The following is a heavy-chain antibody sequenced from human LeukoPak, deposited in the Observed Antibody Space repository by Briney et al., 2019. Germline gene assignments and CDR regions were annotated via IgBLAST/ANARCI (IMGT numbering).Heavy chain of an antibody. D-gene: IGHD2-2*02. J-gene: IGHJ6*02. CDR2: IYYTGST. CDR1: GGSISSSSYY. V-gene: IGHV4-39*07. Sequence: SETLSLTCTVSGGSISSSSYYWGWIRQPPGKGLEWIGSIYYTGSTNYNPSLKSRVTISVDTSKNQFSLKLSSVTAADTAVYYCASPGEDCSSTSCYNYYYGMDVWGQGTTVTVSS. CDR3: ASPGEDCSSTSCYNYYYGMDV.